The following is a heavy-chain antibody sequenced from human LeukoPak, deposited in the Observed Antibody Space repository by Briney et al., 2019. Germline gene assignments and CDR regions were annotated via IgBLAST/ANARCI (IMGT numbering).Heavy chain of an antibody. D-gene: IGHD2-2*01. J-gene: IGHJ4*02. Sequence: ESLKISCRGSGYSFTRYWIGWVRQVPGKGLEWMGIIYPGDSDARYSPSFQGQVTISADKSISTAYLQWSSLKASDTAMYYCARLSRYYFDYWGQGTLVTVSS. V-gene: IGHV5-51*01. CDR3: ARLSRYYFDY. CDR2: IYPGDSDA. CDR1: GYSFTRYW.